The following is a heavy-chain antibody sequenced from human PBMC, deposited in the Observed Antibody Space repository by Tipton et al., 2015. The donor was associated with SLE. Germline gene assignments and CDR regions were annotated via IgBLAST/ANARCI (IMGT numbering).Heavy chain of an antibody. CDR1: GDSVSSRY. V-gene: IGHV4-59*02. Sequence: LRLSCTVSGDSVSSRYFNWIRQSPGKGLEWIGYIYDSENTNYNPSLKSRVTILVDRSKNQFSLKLNSVTAADTAVYYCARGGYYYGSIDAIDVWGQGTMVTVSS. D-gene: IGHD3-10*01. CDR3: ARGGYYYGSIDAIDV. J-gene: IGHJ3*01. CDR2: IYDSENT.